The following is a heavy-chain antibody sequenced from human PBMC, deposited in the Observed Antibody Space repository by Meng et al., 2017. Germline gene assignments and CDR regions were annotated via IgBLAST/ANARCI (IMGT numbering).Heavy chain of an antibody. CDR3: ARGRSIKRPSGMDV. CDR1: GGTFSSYA. V-gene: IGHV1-69*06. CDR2: IIPIFGTA. J-gene: IGHJ6*02. Sequence: SVKVSCKASGGTFSSYAISWVRQAPGQGLEWMGGIIPIFGTANYAQKFQGRVTITADKSTSTAYLELSSLRSEDTAVYYCARGRSIKRPSGMDVWGQGTMVTVSS.